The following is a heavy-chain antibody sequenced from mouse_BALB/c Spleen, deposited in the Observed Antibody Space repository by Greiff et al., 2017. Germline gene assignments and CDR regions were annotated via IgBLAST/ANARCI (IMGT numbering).Heavy chain of an antibody. CDR2: IWGDGST. CDR3: ARDPYYGNYVAY. Sequence: QVQLQESGPGLVAPSQSLSITCTVSGFSLTNSGVHWVRQSPGKGLEWLGVIWGDGSTNYNSALMSRLSISKDNSKSQVFLKMNSLQTDDTAMYYCARDPYYGNYVAYWGQGTLVTVSA. J-gene: IGHJ3*01. V-gene: IGHV2-9*02. CDR1: GFSLTNSG. D-gene: IGHD2-10*01.